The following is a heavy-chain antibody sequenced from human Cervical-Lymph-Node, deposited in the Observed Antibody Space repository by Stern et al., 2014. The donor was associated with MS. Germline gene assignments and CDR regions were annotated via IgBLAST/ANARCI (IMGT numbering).Heavy chain of an antibody. CDR1: GYNFTSFG. CDR3: TRGPYCSSTSCYSNGYHFYGFDV. Sequence: QVQLVQSGAEVRKPGASVKVSCRASGYNFTSFGISWVRRAPGQGLEWMGWISGYNGEPKYAQKFQGRLILTTDTSTSTAYMDLTSLRSDDTAMYYCTRGPYCSSTSCYSNGYHFYGFDVWGQGTTVTVSS. V-gene: IGHV1-18*01. J-gene: IGHJ6*02. D-gene: IGHD2-2*02. CDR2: ISGYNGEP.